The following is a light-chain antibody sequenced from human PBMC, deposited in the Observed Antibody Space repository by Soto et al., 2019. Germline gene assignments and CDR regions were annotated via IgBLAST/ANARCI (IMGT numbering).Light chain of an antibody. J-gene: IGKJ3*01. CDR1: QSVSSSY. Sequence: EIVLTQSPGTLSLSPGERATLSCRASQSVSSSYLAWYQQKSGQAPRLLIYGASSRATGNPERFSGSGSGTDFNLTISRLEPEDLAVDYGKPDATSAATFGAGTKVDI. CDR3: KPDATSAAT. CDR2: GAS. V-gene: IGKV3-20*01.